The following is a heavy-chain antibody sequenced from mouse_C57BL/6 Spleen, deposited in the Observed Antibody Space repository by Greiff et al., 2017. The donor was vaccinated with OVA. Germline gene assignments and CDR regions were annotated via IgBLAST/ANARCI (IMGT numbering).Heavy chain of an antibody. CDR1: GFTFSSYG. CDR3: ARHNYGSRGYFDV. J-gene: IGHJ1*03. V-gene: IGHV5-6*02. Sequence: EVMLVESGRDLVKPGGSLKLSCAASGFTFSSYGMSWVRQTPDKRLEWVATISSGGSYTYYPDSVKGRFTISRDNAKNTLYLQMSSLKSEDTAMYYCARHNYGSRGYFDVWGTGTTVTVSS. D-gene: IGHD1-1*01. CDR2: ISSGGSYT.